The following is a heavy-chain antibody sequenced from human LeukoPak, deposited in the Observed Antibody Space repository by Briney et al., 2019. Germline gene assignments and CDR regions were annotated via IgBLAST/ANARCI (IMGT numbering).Heavy chain of an antibody. V-gene: IGHV3-21*01. D-gene: IGHD5-18*01. CDR1: GFTLSSYE. CDR2: VDYSADST. Sequence: TGGSLRLSCTVSGFTLSSYEMSWIRQAPGKGLEWVSSVDYSADSTHYADSVKGRFTISRDNAKNSLYLQMNSLRAEDTAVYYCARIDTAMGMDYFDYWGQGTLVTVSS. CDR3: ARIDTAMGMDYFDY. J-gene: IGHJ4*02.